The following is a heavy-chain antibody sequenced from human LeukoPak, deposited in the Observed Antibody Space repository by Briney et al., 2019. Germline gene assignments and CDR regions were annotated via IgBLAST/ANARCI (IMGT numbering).Heavy chain of an antibody. CDR1: GFPFDDCA. CDR3: ATDRIAAAGTGIPTDY. CDR2: ISEDGGST. D-gene: IGHD6-13*01. V-gene: IGHV3-43*02. Sequence: PGGSLRLSCAASGFPFDDCAMHWVRQAPGKGLEWVSLISEDGGSTYYADSMKGRFTISRDNSKNSLSLLMNSLRTEDTALYYCATDRIAAAGTGIPTDYGGQGTLVTVSS. J-gene: IGHJ4*02.